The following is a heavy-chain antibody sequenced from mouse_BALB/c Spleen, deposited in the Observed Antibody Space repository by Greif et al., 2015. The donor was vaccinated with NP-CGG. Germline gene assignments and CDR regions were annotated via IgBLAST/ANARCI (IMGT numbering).Heavy chain of an antibody. Sequence: EVKVVESGPSLVKPSQALSLTCSVTGDSITSGYWNWIRKFPGNKLEYMGYMSYSGSTYYNPPLKSRISITRDTSKNQSYLQLNSVTTEDTATYYCASMITTYYFDYWGQGTTLTVSS. CDR2: MSYSGST. CDR3: ASMITTYYFDY. V-gene: IGHV3-8*02. CDR1: GDSITSGY. D-gene: IGHD2-4*01. J-gene: IGHJ2*01.